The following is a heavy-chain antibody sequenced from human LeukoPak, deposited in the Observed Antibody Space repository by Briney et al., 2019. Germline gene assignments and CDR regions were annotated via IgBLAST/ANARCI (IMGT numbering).Heavy chain of an antibody. CDR3: AKDTGSEIANWFDP. CDR1: GFTFDDYA. Sequence: GRSLRLSCAASGFTFDDYAMHWVRQAPGKGLEWVSGISWNSGSIGYADSVKGRFTISRDNAKNSLYLQMNSLRAEDTALYYCAKDTGSEIANWFDPWGQGTLVTVSS. D-gene: IGHD3-10*01. CDR2: ISWNSGSI. V-gene: IGHV3-9*01. J-gene: IGHJ5*02.